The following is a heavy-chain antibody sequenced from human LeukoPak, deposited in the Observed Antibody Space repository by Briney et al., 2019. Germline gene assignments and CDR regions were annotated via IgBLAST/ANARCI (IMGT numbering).Heavy chain of an antibody. CDR2: INPNSGGT. D-gene: IGHD6-13*01. V-gene: IGHV1-2*02. CDR1: GYTFTGYY. J-gene: IGHJ1*01. Sequence: ASVKVSCKASGYTFTGYYMHWVRQAPGQGLELMGWINPNSGGTNYAQKFQGRVTMTRDTSISTAYMELSRLRSDDTAVYYCAIGRTHPSSSWVDFQHWGQGTLVTVSS. CDR3: AIGRTHPSSSWVDFQH.